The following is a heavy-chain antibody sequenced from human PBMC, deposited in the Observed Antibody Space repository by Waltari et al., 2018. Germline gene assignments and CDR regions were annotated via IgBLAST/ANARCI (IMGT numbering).Heavy chain of an antibody. V-gene: IGHV4-38-2*01. J-gene: IGHJ3*02. D-gene: IGHD7-27*01. CDR1: GYSIGSGYY. CDR3: ARPYLGGAFDI. CDR2: IYHSGST. Sequence: QAQLQESGPGLVKPSATLYLTCAVAGYSIGSGYYWGRIRQPPGKGLEWIGSIYHSGSTYYNPSLKSRVTISVDTSKNQFSLKLSSVTAADTAVYYCARPYLGGAFDIWGQGTMVTVSS.